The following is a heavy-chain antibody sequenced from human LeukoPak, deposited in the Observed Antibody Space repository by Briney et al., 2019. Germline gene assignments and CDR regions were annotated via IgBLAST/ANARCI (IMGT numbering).Heavy chain of an antibody. Sequence: GASVKVSCKASGYTFTGHYMHWVRQAPGQGLEWMGRINPKSGGTNYAQKFQGRVTMTRDTSISTAYMELSSLRSEDTAVYYCATRGRDIVGVQIDYWGQGTLVTVSS. J-gene: IGHJ4*02. CDR1: GYTFTGHY. CDR2: INPKSGGT. D-gene: IGHD1-26*01. V-gene: IGHV1-2*06. CDR3: ATRGRDIVGVQIDY.